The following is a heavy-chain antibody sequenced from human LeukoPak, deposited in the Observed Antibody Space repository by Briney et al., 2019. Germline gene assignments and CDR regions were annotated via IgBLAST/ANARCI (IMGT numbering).Heavy chain of an antibody. CDR3: NRYCSSTSCRTHDY. Sequence: KPSETLSLTCTVSGGSISSSSYYWGWIRQPPGKGLEWIGSIYYSGSTYYNPSLKSRVAISVDASKNQFSLKLSSGTAADTAVYYCNRYCSSTSCRTHDYWGQGTLVTVSS. J-gene: IGHJ4*02. CDR2: IYYSGST. D-gene: IGHD2-2*01. CDR1: GGSISSSSYY. V-gene: IGHV4-39*07.